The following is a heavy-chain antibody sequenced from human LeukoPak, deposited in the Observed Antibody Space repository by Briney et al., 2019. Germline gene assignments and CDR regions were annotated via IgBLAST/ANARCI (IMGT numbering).Heavy chain of an antibody. V-gene: IGHV4-31*03. CDR1: GGSISSGGYY. CDR2: IYYSGST. Sequence: SETLSLTCTVSGGSISSGGYYWSCIRQHPGKGLEWIVYIYYSGSTYYNPSLRSRVTISIDTSKNQFSLKLTSVTAADTAVYYCARGSNWNYGPPFDYWGQGTLVTVSS. J-gene: IGHJ4*02. CDR3: ARGSNWNYGPPFDY. D-gene: IGHD1-7*01.